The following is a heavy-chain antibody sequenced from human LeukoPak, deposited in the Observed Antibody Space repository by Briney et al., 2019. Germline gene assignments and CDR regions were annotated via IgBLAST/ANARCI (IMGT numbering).Heavy chain of an antibody. D-gene: IGHD3-22*01. CDR1: GYTFTSYD. CDR2: MNPNSGNA. CDR3: ANHYYDSSGYYFDY. V-gene: IGHV1-8*01. Sequence: ASVKVSCKASGYTFTSYDINWVRQATGQGLEWMGWMNPNSGNAGYAQKFQGRVTMTRNTSISTAYMELSSLRSEDTAVYYCANHYYDSSGYYFDYWGQGTLVTVSS. J-gene: IGHJ4*02.